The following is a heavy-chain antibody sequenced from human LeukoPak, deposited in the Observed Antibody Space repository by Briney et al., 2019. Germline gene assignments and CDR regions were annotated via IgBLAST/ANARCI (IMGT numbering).Heavy chain of an antibody. V-gene: IGHV3-48*03. D-gene: IGHD3-9*01. J-gene: IGHJ6*02. CDR3: ARDHYDILTGYYGVDQEYYYGMDV. CDR1: GFTFSSYE. CDR2: ISSSGSTI. Sequence: GGSLRLSCAASGFTFSSYEMNWVRQAPGKGLEWVSYISSSGSTIYYADSVKGRFTISRDNAKNSLYLQMNSLRAEDTAVYYCARDHYDILTGYYGVDQEYYYGMDVWGQGTTVTVSS.